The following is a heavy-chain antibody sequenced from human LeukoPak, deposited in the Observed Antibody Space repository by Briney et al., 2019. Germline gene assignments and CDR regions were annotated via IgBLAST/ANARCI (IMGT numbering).Heavy chain of an antibody. Sequence: ASVKVSCKASGDSVRSYGITWVRQAPGQGLEWMGWISDYDGNTNYAQSVQGRVSMTTDTSTSTAYMELRSLRSDDTAVYYCAKGGRAAAGTGDYFDYWGQGTLVTVSS. CDR2: ISDYDGNT. V-gene: IGHV1-18*01. CDR3: AKGGRAAAGTGDYFDY. J-gene: IGHJ4*02. CDR1: GDSVRSYG. D-gene: IGHD6-13*01.